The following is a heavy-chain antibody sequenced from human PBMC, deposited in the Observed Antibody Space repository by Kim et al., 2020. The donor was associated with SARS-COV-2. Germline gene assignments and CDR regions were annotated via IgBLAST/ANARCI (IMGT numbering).Heavy chain of an antibody. J-gene: IGHJ4*02. CDR1: GFTFSSYG. Sequence: GGSLRLSCAAPGFTFSSYGMHWVRQAPGKGLEWVAVIWYDGSNKYYADSVKGRFTISRDNSKNTLYLQMNSLRAEDTAVYYCAKDARGSYSLDYWGQGTLVTVSS. V-gene: IGHV3-33*06. CDR2: IWYDGSNK. D-gene: IGHD1-26*01. CDR3: AKDARGSYSLDY.